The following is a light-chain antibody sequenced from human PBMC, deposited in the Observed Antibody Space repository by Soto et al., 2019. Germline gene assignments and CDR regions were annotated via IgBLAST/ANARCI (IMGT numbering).Light chain of an antibody. Sequence: QSVLTQPASVSGYPGQSITFSCTGTSSDIGGYNYVSWYQQHPGKAPKLMIYEVSNRPSGVSDRFSGSKSGNTASLTISGLQAEDEADYYCTSYTSSTTNYVFGTGTKLTVL. CDR3: TSYTSSTTNYV. CDR2: EVS. CDR1: SSDIGGYNY. V-gene: IGLV2-14*01. J-gene: IGLJ1*01.